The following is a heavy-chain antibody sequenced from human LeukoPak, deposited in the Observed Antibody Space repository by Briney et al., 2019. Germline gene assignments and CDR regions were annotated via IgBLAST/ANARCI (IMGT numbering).Heavy chain of an antibody. CDR3: AAAGNYRFDY. V-gene: IGHV3-64D*06. D-gene: IGHD6-13*01. CDR2: INSLGGNI. Sequence: PGGSLRLSCSASGFTFSAYAMHWVRQAPGKGLEYVSSINSLGGNIFSPDSVKGGFTISRDNTQKTLFLQICSVREQVTAVCICAAAGNYRFDYWGQGTLVTVSS. CDR1: GFTFSAYA. J-gene: IGHJ4*02.